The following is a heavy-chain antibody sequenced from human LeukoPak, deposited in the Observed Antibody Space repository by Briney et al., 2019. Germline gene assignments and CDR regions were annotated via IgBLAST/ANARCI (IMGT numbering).Heavy chain of an antibody. CDR1: GFTFSSYR. V-gene: IGHV3-21*01. D-gene: IGHD3-16*01. CDR3: ARDRGGYFDY. CDR2: ISSSSSYI. J-gene: IGHJ4*02. Sequence: GGSLRLSCAASGFTFSSYRMNWVRQAPGKGLEWVSSISSSSSYIYYADSVKGRFTISRDNAKNSLYLQMNSLRAEDTAVYYCARDRGGYFDYWGQGTLVTVSS.